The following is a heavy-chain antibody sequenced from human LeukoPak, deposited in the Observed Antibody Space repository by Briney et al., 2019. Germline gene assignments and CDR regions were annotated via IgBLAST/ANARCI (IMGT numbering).Heavy chain of an antibody. D-gene: IGHD6-13*01. CDR1: GYTFTSYD. CDR3: ARKRPPGYSSSWSRGWFDP. V-gene: IGHV1-8*01. J-gene: IGHJ5*02. Sequence: ASVKVSCKASGYTFTSYDINWVRQAPGQGLEWMGWMNPNSGNTGYAQKFQGRVTMTRNTSISTAYMELSSLRSEDTAVYYCARKRPPGYSSSWSRGWFDPWGQGTLVTVSS. CDR2: MNPNSGNT.